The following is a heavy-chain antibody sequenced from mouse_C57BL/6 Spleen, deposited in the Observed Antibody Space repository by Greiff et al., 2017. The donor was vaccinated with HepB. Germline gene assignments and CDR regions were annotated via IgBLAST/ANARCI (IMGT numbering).Heavy chain of an antibody. CDR2: INYDGSST. Sequence: EVQRVESEGGLVQPGSSMKLSCTASGFTFSDYYMAWVRQVPEKGLEWVANINYDGSSTYYLDSLKSRFIISRDNAKNILYLQMSSLKSEDTATYYCAREARQLRLRAMDYWGQGTSVTVSS. J-gene: IGHJ4*01. CDR3: AREARQLRLRAMDY. CDR1: GFTFSDYY. V-gene: IGHV5-16*01. D-gene: IGHD3-2*02.